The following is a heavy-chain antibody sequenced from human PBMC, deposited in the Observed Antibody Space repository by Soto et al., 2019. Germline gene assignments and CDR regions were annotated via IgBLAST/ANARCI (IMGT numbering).Heavy chain of an antibody. CDR1: GYTFTSYA. V-gene: IGHV1-3*01. CDR3: ARGTMVYYYYGMDV. D-gene: IGHD2-8*01. J-gene: IGHJ6*02. CDR2: INAGNGNT. Sequence: SVKVSCKASGYTFTSYAMHWVRQAPGQRLEWMGWINAGNGNTKYSQKFQGRVTITRDTSASTAYMELSRLRSDDTAVYYCARGTMVYYYYGMDVWGQGTTVAVSS.